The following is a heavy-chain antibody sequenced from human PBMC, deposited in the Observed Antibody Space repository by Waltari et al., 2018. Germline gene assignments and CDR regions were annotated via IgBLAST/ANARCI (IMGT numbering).Heavy chain of an antibody. CDR3: ARGPLTIFGVVRGYFDY. V-gene: IGHV4-34*01. Sequence: QVHLQQWGAGLLKPSETLSLTCAVYGGSFSGYYWSWIRQPPGKGLEWIGEINHSGSTNYNPSLKSRVTISVDTSKNQFSLKLSSVTAADTAVYYCARGPLTIFGVVRGYFDYWGQGTLVTVSS. CDR1: GGSFSGYY. CDR2: INHSGST. D-gene: IGHD3-3*01. J-gene: IGHJ4*02.